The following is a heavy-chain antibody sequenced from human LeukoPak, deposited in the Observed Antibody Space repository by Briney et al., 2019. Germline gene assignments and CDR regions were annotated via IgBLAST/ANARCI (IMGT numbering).Heavy chain of an antibody. J-gene: IGHJ6*04. CDR2: IYHSGST. D-gene: IGHD3-10*01. V-gene: IGHV4-4*02. CDR3: ARDNYYGSGGYYYDMDD. Sequence: SETLSLTCAVSGGSISSSNWWSWVRQPPGKGLEWIGEIYHSGSTNYNPSLKSRVTISVDKSKNQFSLKLSSVTAADTAVYYCARDNYYGSGGYYYDMDDWGKGTTVTVSS. CDR1: GGSISSSNW.